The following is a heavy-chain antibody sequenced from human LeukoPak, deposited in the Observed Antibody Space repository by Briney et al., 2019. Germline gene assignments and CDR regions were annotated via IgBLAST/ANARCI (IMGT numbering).Heavy chain of an antibody. Sequence: PSETLSLTCSVSGGSISTFYWSWIRQPPGKGLEWIGYIDYSGNTNYNPSLKSRVTLSVDTSKNQFSLELSSVTAADTALYYCARTENYIPEDCFDPWGQGTLVTVSS. J-gene: IGHJ5*02. CDR2: IDYSGNT. CDR3: ARTENYIPEDCFDP. D-gene: IGHD5-24*01. CDR1: GGSISTFY. V-gene: IGHV4-59*08.